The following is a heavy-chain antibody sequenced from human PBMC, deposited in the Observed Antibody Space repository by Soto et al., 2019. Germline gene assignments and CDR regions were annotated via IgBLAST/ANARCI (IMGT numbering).Heavy chain of an antibody. D-gene: IGHD3-3*01. CDR2: ISAYNGNT. Sequence: GASVKVSCKASGYIFSSYGITWVRQAPGQGLEWMGWISAYNGNTNYAQNLQGRVTMTTDTSTNTAYMELRSLTSDDTAVYYCAREIKSFYDLWSGWPPGLGFWGPGTLVTVSS. CDR1: GYIFSSYG. V-gene: IGHV1-18*01. CDR3: AREIKSFYDLWSGWPPGLGF. J-gene: IGHJ4*02.